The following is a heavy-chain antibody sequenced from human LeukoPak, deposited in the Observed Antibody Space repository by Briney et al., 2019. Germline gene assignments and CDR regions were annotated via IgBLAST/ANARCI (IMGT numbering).Heavy chain of an antibody. D-gene: IGHD6-13*01. CDR2: MSGSGGST. Sequence: GESLRLSCAASGFIFSSYAMSWVRQAPGKGLEWVSVMSGSGGSTYYADSVKGRFTISRDNSKNTLYVQMSSLRVEDTAVYYCAKSRSGSSNWALRIFDNWGQGTLVSVSS. V-gene: IGHV3-23*01. J-gene: IGHJ4*02. CDR3: AKSRSGSSNWALRIFDN. CDR1: GFIFSSYA.